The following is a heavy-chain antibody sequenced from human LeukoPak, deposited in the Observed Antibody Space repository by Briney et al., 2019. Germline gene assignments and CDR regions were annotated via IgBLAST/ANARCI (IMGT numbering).Heavy chain of an antibody. D-gene: IGHD1-1*01. CDR1: GGSVSSSSYY. Sequence: SETLSLTCTVPGGSVSSSSYYWGWIRQPPGKGLEWIGSIYYSGNTYYSGNTYYNPSLKSRVTISVDTSKNQFSLRLTSVTAADTAVYYCAGQYNWNAESDYWGQGTLVTVSS. J-gene: IGHJ4*02. V-gene: IGHV4-39*01. CDR2: IYYSGNTYYSGNT. CDR3: AGQYNWNAESDY.